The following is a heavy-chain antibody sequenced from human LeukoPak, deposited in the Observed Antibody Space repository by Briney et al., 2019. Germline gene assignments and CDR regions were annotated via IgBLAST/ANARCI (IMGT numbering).Heavy chain of an antibody. CDR2: IESKTDGGTT. D-gene: IGHD3-22*01. CDR1: GFTFSNAW. V-gene: IGHV3-15*04. CDR3: TTDYYYDSSGYYPSFDY. Sequence: GGSLRLSCAASGFTFSNAWMSWVRQAPGKGLEWVGRIESKTDGGTTDYAAPVKGRFTISRDDSKNTLYLQMNSLKTEDTAVYYCTTDYYYDSSGYYPSFDYWGQGTLVTVSS. J-gene: IGHJ4*02.